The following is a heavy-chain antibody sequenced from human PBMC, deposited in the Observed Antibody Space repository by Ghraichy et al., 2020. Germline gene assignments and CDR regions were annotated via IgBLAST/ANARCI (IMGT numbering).Heavy chain of an antibody. CDR3: ARISLRSGRRDFDL. V-gene: IGHV3-74*01. CDR1: GFTFSAHW. Sequence: GGSLRLSCAASGFTFSAHWMHWVRQAPGKGLVWVSLVNGDSSSTSYADSVMGRFTISRDNAENTLYLQMNSLRAEDTAVYYCARISLRSGRRDFDLWGRGTLVTVSS. CDR2: VNGDSSST. D-gene: IGHD3-10*01. J-gene: IGHJ2*01.